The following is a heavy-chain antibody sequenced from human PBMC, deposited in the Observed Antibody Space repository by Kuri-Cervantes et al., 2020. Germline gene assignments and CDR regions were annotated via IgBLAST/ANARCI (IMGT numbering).Heavy chain of an antibody. Sequence: GSLRLSCAASGFTFSSYAMHWVRQAPGKGLEWIGSIYHSGSTYYNPSLKSRVTISVDTSKNQFSLKLSSVTAADTAVYYCASLFGELLYGWFDPWGQGTLVTVSS. V-gene: IGHV4-38-2*01. J-gene: IGHJ5*02. D-gene: IGHD3-10*02. CDR3: ASLFGELLYGWFDP. CDR1: GFTFSSYA. CDR2: IYHSGST.